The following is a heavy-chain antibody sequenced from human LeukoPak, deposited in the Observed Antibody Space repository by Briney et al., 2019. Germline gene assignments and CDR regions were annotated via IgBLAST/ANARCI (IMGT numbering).Heavy chain of an antibody. CDR1: GYTFTSYG. V-gene: IGHV1-18*04. J-gene: IGHJ5*02. CDR2: ISAYNGNT. D-gene: IGHD3-10*01. CDR3: ERKKAGARGNWFDP. Sequence: ASVKVSCMASGYTFTSYGISWVRQAPGQGLEWMGWISAYNGNTNYAQKLQGRVTMTTDTSTSTAYMELRSLRSDDTAVYYCERKKAGARGNWFDPWGQGTLVTVSS.